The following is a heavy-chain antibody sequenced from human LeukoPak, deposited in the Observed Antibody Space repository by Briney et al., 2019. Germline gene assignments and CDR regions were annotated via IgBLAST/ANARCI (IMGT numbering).Heavy chain of an antibody. V-gene: IGHV3-23*01. D-gene: IGHD2-15*01. Sequence: GGSLRLSCAASGFTFSSYAMSWVRQAPGKGLEWVSAISGSGGSTYYADSVKGRFTISRDNSKNTLYLQTNSLRAEDTAVYYCAKEVTVVVVAATLFDYWGQGTLVTVSS. CDR3: AKEVTVVVVAATLFDY. CDR1: GFTFSSYA. CDR2: ISGSGGST. J-gene: IGHJ4*02.